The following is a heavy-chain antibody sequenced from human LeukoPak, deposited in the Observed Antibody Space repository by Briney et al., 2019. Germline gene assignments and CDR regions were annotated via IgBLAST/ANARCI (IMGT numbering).Heavy chain of an antibody. Sequence: GGSLRLSCAASGFTFSNYYMSWVRQVPGKGLEWVANIKPDGSDKSYVDSVKGRFTISRDNAGNSLYLQLNSLRVDDTAVYFCARDREVGATIHDYWGQGTLVTVSS. CDR2: IKPDGSDK. V-gene: IGHV3-7*01. D-gene: IGHD1-26*01. CDR1: GFTFSNYY. J-gene: IGHJ4*02. CDR3: ARDREVGATIHDY.